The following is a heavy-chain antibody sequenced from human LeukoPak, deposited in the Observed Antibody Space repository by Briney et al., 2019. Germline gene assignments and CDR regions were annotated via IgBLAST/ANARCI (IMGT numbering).Heavy chain of an antibody. CDR3: AREAMYSYGNNFDY. V-gene: IGHV4-61*01. J-gene: IGHJ4*02. CDR1: GGSVSSGSYY. CDR2: IYYSGST. Sequence: SETLSLTCNVFGGSVSSGSYYWSWIRQPPGKGLEWIGYIYYSGSTNYNPSLKSRVTISVDTSKNQFSLKLSSVTAADTAVYHCAREAMYSYGNNFDYWGQGTLVTVSS. D-gene: IGHD5-18*01.